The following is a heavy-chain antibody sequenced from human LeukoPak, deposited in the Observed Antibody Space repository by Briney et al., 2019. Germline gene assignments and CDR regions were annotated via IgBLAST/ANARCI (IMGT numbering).Heavy chain of an antibody. D-gene: IGHD3-10*01. CDR3: ARDKGSGSSIDY. J-gene: IGHJ4*02. CDR1: GYNFNAYY. Sequence: ASVKVSCKASGYNFNAYYINWVRQAPGQGLEWMGWINPNSGGTDYAQKFQGRVTVTRDTSINTAYMDLSRLTSDDTAVYYCARDKGSGSSIDYWGQGTLVTVSS. V-gene: IGHV1-2*02. CDR2: INPNSGGT.